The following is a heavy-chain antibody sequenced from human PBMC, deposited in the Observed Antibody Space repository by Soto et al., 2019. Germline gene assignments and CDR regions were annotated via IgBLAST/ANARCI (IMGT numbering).Heavy chain of an antibody. V-gene: IGHV1-18*04. CDR3: ARVSSSLVVVQDYGMDV. CDR2: ISGKNGNT. D-gene: IGHD2-15*01. Sequence: QVQLVQSGVEVKKPGASVKVSCKASGYTFISHGISWVRQAPGQGLEWMGWISGKNGNTNYAQKLQGRVTLTTDTSTSTAYMELRRLRSDDTAVYYCARVSSSLVVVQDYGMDVWGQGTTVTVSS. J-gene: IGHJ6*02. CDR1: GYTFISHG.